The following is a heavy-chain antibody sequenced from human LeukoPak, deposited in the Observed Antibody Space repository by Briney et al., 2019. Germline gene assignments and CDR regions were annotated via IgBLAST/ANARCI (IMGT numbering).Heavy chain of an antibody. CDR3: ARHADPSGSYLYFDY. J-gene: IGHJ4*02. Sequence: PSETLSLTCTVSGGSISSYYWSWIRQPPGKGLEWIGYIYYSGSTNYNPSLKSRVTISVDTSKNQFSLKLSPVTAADTAVYYCARHADPSGSYLYFDYWGQGTLVTVSS. CDR1: GGSISSYY. V-gene: IGHV4-59*08. D-gene: IGHD3-10*01. CDR2: IYYSGST.